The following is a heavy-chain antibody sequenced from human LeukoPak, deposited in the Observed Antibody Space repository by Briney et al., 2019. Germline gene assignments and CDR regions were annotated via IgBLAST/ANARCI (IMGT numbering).Heavy chain of an antibody. V-gene: IGHV3-30*02. CDR1: GFTLSTYA. CDR2: IQSDGRNK. CDR3: AKDKSMVRELDY. D-gene: IGHD3-10*01. Sequence: PGGSLRLSCAVSGFTLSTYAMHWVRQAPGKGLEWVAFIQSDGRNKYYADSVKGRFTISRDNSKNTLFLQMNSLRAEDTAVYYCAKDKSMVRELDYWGQGNLVTVSS. J-gene: IGHJ4*02.